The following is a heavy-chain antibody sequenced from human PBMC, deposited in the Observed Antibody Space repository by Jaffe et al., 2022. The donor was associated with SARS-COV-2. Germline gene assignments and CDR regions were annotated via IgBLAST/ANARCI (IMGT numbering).Heavy chain of an antibody. J-gene: IGHJ6*03. Sequence: EVHLVESGGGLVQPGRSLRLSCTSSGFTFGDYAMSWFRQAPGKGLEWVGLIIRLGYGATTEYAASVKGRFTISRDDSKSIAYLQMSSLKAEDTAVYYCSRAVAVGYDILAPDYYYMDVWGNGTTVTVSS. D-gene: IGHD3-9*01. V-gene: IGHV3-49*03. CDR3: SRAVAVGYDILAPDYYYMDV. CDR2: IIRLGYGATT. CDR1: GFTFGDYA.